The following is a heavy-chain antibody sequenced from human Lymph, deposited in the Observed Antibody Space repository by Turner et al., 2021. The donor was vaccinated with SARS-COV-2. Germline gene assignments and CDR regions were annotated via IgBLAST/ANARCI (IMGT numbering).Heavy chain of an antibody. CDR2: ISGRGGRT. V-gene: IGHV3-23*01. J-gene: IGHJ5*02. CDR1: GFTFSSSA. CDR3: ENLYSSSAAGDP. D-gene: IGHD6-6*01. Sequence: EVQLLESGGGLVQPGGSLRLSCAASGFTFSSSAMSWVRQAPGKGLVWVSAISGRGGRTYYADSVKGRFTISRDNAKNTLYLQMNSLRAEDTAVYYCENLYSSSAAGDPWGQGTLVTVSS.